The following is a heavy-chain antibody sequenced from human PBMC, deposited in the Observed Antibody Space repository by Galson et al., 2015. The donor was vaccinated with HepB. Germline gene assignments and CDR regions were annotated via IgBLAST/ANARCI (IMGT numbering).Heavy chain of an antibody. D-gene: IGHD3-22*01. J-gene: IGHJ4*02. Sequence: QSGAEVKKPGESLKISCKGSGYSFTSYWIGWVRQMPGKGLEWMGIIYPGDSDTRYSPSFQGQVTISADRSISTAYLQWSSLKASDTAIYYCARGRRDYYDSSGYYWGYYFDHWGQGTLVTVSS. CDR2: IYPGDSDT. V-gene: IGHV5-51*01. CDR1: GYSFTSYW. CDR3: ARGRRDYYDSSGYYWGYYFDH.